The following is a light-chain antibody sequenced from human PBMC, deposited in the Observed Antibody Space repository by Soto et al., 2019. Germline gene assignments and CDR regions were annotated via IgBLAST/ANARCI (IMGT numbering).Light chain of an antibody. CDR2: AAS. CDR3: QQSYSSPYT. Sequence: IQMTQSPSSLSASVGDRVTITCRASQSISSYLNWYQQKPGKAPYLLIYAASSLQTGVPSRFSGSGSGTDFSLTISSLQHEDFATYYCQQSYSSPYTFGQGTKADIK. J-gene: IGKJ2*01. V-gene: IGKV1-39*01. CDR1: QSISSY.